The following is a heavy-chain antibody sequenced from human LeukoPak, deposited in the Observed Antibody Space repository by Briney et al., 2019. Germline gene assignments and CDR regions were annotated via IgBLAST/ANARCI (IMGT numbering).Heavy chain of an antibody. CDR2: IRYDGSNK. Sequence: GGSLRLSCAASGFTLSSYGMHWVRQAPGKGLEWAAFIRYDGSNKYYADSVKGRFTISRDNSKNTLYLQMNSLRADDTAVYYCARDFQKGDLLLWPRGVIISGELAFDIWGQGTMVTVSS. CDR1: GFTLSSYG. J-gene: IGHJ3*02. CDR3: ARDFQKGDLLLWPRGVIISGELAFDI. V-gene: IGHV3-30*02. D-gene: IGHD3-10*01.